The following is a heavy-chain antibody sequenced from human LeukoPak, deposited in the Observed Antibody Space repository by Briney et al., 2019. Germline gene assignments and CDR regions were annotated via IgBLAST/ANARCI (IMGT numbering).Heavy chain of an antibody. J-gene: IGHJ4*02. CDR1: GFIFSSYA. CDR3: AISRDSSGYYYS. V-gene: IGHV3-23*01. Sequence: GGSLRLSCGASGFIFSSYAMSWVRQAPGKGLEWVSAITGSGGSTYYEDSVKGRFTISRDNSKNTLYLQMNSLRAEDTAVYHCAISRDSSGYYYSWGQGTLDTVSS. D-gene: IGHD3-22*01. CDR2: ITGSGGST.